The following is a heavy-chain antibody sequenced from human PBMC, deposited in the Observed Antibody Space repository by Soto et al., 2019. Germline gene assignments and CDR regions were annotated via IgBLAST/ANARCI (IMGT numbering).Heavy chain of an antibody. CDR3: ARDSRTPSGGMDV. CDR2: IYYSAST. Sequence: SETLSLTCTVSSGSISSPDHHWTWIRQSPGKGLEWIGAIYYSASTYYNPSLVSRLRISVDTSKNQFSLRLTSVTAADTAVYYCARDSRTPSGGMDVWGQGTTVTVSS. J-gene: IGHJ6*02. CDR1: SGSISSPDHH. V-gene: IGHV4-30-4*01.